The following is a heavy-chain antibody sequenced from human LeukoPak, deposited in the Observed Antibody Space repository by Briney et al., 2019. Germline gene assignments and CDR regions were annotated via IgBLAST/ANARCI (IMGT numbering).Heavy chain of an antibody. CDR2: IYSTGIT. Sequence: KPSETLSLTCTVSGGSISGYYWSCIRQPPGKGLELIGYIYSTGITDYNPSLKSRVTISVDTSKNQFSLKLSSVTAADTAVYYCARFIGSSGYYDYWGHGTLVTVPS. CDR1: GGSISGYY. V-gene: IGHV4-59*01. J-gene: IGHJ4*01. CDR3: ARFIGSSGYYDY. D-gene: IGHD3-22*01.